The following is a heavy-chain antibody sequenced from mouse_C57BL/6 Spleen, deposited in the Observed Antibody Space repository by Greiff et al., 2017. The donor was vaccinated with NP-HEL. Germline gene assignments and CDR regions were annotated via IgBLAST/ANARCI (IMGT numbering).Heavy chain of an antibody. J-gene: IGHJ4*01. CDR1: GFTFSDYG. V-gene: IGHV5-17*01. CDR3: ARRPPGSSDDYAMDY. CDR2: ISSGSSTI. D-gene: IGHD1-1*01. Sequence: EVHLVESGGGLVKPGGSLKLSCAASGFTFSDYGMHWVRQAPEKGLEWVAYISSGSSTIYYADTVKGRFTISRDNAKNTLFLQMTSLRSEDTALYYCARRPPGSSDDYAMDYWGQGTSVTVPS.